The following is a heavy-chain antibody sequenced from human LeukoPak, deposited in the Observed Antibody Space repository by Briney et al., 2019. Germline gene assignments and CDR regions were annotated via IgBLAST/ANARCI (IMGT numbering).Heavy chain of an antibody. D-gene: IGHD5-18*01. CDR2: IKSKTDGGTT. J-gene: IGHJ4*02. Sequence: GGSLRLSCAASGFTFSNAWMSWVRQAPGKGLEWVGRIKSKTDGGTTDYAAPVKGRFTISRDDSKNTLYLQMNSLKTEDTAVYYCTTELTFLWLWGRVGYYFDYWGQGTLVTVSS. CDR1: GFTFSNAW. V-gene: IGHV3-15*01. CDR3: TTELTFLWLWGRVGYYFDY.